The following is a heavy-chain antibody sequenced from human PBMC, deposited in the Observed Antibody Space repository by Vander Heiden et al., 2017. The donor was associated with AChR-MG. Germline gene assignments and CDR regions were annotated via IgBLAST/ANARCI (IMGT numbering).Heavy chain of an antibody. J-gene: IGHJ5*02. V-gene: IGHV3-30*18. CDR3: AKDARGGGTYHNH. CDR2: ISYDGATK. D-gene: IGHD1-26*01. Sequence: QVQLVESGGGVVQPGRSLRLSCAASGFTFSTNGMTWVRQAPGKGLEWVAVISYDGATKRYADSVKGRFTVSRDNSRNTVFLQMNSLRAEDTAVYYCAKDARGGGTYHNHWGQGTLVTVSS. CDR1: GFTFSTNG.